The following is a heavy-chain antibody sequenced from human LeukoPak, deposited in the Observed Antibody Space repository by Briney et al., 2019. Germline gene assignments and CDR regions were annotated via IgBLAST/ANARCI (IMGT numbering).Heavy chain of an antibody. V-gene: IGHV4-39*01. J-gene: IGHJ6*02. Sequence: SETLSLTCTVSGGSISSSSYYWGWIRQPPGKGLEWIGSIYYSGSTYYNPSLKSRVTISVDTSKNQFSLKLSSVTAADTAVYYCARIAAAGIISHYYGMDVWGQGTTVTVSS. CDR2: IYYSGST. D-gene: IGHD6-13*01. CDR1: GGSISSSSYY. CDR3: ARIAAAGIISHYYGMDV.